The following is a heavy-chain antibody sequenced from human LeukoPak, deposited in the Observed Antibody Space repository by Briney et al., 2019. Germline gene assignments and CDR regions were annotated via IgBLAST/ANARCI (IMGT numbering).Heavy chain of an antibody. D-gene: IGHD3-22*01. CDR3: VRDGYYYDSSGYN. V-gene: IGHV4-59*12. CDR1: GGSISSYF. CDR2: IYHSGTT. J-gene: IGHJ4*02. Sequence: SETLSLTCTVSGGSISSYFWSWIRQSPGKGLEWIGTIYHSGTTYYNPSLKSRVTISVDTSKNQFSLKLSSVTAADTAVYYCVRDGYYYDSSGYNWGQGTLVTVSS.